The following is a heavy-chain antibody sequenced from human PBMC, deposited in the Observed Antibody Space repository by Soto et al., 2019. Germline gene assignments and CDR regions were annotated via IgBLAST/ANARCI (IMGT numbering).Heavy chain of an antibody. D-gene: IGHD2-2*01. CDR3: AKGRGYCSSTSGYVGSAY. V-gene: IGHV3-23*01. CDR2: ISGSGGST. J-gene: IGHJ4*02. CDR1: GFTFSSYA. Sequence: EVQLLESGGGLVQPGGSLRLSCAASGFTFSSYAMSWVRQAPGKGLEWVSAISGSGGSTYYADSVKGRFTISRDNSKNTLYLQMNSLRAEDTAVYYCAKGRGYCSSTSGYVGSAYWGQGTLVTVSS.